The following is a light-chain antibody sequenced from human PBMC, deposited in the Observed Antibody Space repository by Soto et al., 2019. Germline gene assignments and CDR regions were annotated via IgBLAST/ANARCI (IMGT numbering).Light chain of an antibody. J-gene: IGLJ1*01. Sequence: QSVLTQPPSLSVAPGQRVTISFTGSSSNIGAGYDVHWYQQLPGTAPKLLIYGNSNRPSGVPDRFSGSKSGTSASLAITGLQAEDEADYYCQSYDSSLSGSEVFGTGTKVTVL. CDR3: QSYDSSLSGSEV. V-gene: IGLV1-40*01. CDR2: GNS. CDR1: SSNIGAGYD.